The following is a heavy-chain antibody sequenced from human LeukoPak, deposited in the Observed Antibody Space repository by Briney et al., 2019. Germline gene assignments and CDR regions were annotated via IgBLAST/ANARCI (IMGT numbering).Heavy chain of an antibody. CDR3: ARDLGEYCSGGSCSAY. CDR1: GYTFTGYY. CDR2: INAGNGNT. Sequence: ASVKVSCKASGYTFTGYYMHWVRQAPGQGLEWMGWINAGNGNTKYSQKFQGRVTITRDTSASTAYMELSSLRSEDTAVYYCARDLGEYCSGGSCSAYWGQGTLVTVSS. V-gene: IGHV1-3*01. J-gene: IGHJ4*02. D-gene: IGHD2-15*01.